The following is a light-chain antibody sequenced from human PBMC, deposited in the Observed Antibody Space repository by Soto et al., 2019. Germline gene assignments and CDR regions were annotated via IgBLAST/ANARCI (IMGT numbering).Light chain of an antibody. Sequence: QSVLTQPASVSGSPGQSVTSSATGTSRDAGGYDYASWCRQHPRTAPKLLMYKVNNRPPGVSNHFPGSRSGNTASLIISGLQTEDEANYYCSAYTTSNTLIFGTGTKVTVL. CDR3: SAYTTSNTLI. V-gene: IGLV2-14*01. J-gene: IGLJ1*01. CDR1: SRDAGGYDY. CDR2: KVN.